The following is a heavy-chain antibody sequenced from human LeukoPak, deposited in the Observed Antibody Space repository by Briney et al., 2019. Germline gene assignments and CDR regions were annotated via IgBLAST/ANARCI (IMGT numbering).Heavy chain of an antibody. CDR2: ISTDGSII. V-gene: IGHV3-74*01. CDR1: GFTFSGNW. J-gene: IGHJ6*03. CDR3: ARYLYAFALDV. D-gene: IGHD2-8*01. Sequence: PGGSLRLSCADPGFTFSGNWMSWVRQSPGKGLVWVSRISTDGSIIRYGDSVKGRFTISRDKAKNTLYLQMNSLTAEDTGVYYCARYLYAFALDVWGKGTTVTVS.